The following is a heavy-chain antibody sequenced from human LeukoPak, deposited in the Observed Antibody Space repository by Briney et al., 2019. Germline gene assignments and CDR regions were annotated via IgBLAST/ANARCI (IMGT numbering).Heavy chain of an antibody. D-gene: IGHD3-10*01. CDR3: EREAGGSGPFEY. CDR2: IKQDGSEK. J-gene: IGHJ4*02. CDR1: GFTFSSDW. V-gene: IGHV3-7*03. Sequence: PGGSLRLSCAASGFTFSSDWMSCVRHAPGKGREWVANIKQDGSEKYYVESVKGRFTISRDNAKNSLYLQMNSLRAEDTAVYYCEREAGGSGPFEYWGQGNLVTVSS.